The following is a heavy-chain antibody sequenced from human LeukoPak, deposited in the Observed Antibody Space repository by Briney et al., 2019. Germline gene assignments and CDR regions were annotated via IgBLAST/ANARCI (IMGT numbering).Heavy chain of an antibody. CDR3: ARLRITMVRGVMSRPTYFDY. J-gene: IGHJ4*02. CDR1: GYTFTGYY. D-gene: IGHD3-10*01. V-gene: IGHV1-2*02. Sequence: GASVKVSCKASGYTFTGYYMHWVRQAPGQGLEWMGWINPNSGGTNYAQKFQGRVTMTRDTSISTAYMELSRLRSDDTAVYYCARLRITMVRGVMSRPTYFDYWGQGTLVTVSS. CDR2: INPNSGGT.